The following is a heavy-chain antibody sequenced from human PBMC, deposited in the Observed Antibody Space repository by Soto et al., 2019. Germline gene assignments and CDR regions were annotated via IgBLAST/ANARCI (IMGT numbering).Heavy chain of an antibody. CDR2: ISSSSSYI. CDR3: ARSELMAAAGGFDY. V-gene: IGHV3-21*01. D-gene: IGHD6-13*01. J-gene: IGHJ4*02. Sequence: EVQLVESGGGLVKPGGSLRLSCAASGFTFSSYSMNWVRQAPGKGLEWVSSISSSSSYIYYADSVKGRFTISRDNAKNSLYLQMNSLRAEDTAVYYCARSELMAAAGGFDYWGQGTLVTVSS. CDR1: GFTFSSYS.